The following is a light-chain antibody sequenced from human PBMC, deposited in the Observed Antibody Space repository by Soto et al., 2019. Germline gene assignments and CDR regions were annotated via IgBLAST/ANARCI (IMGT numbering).Light chain of an antibody. Sequence: EIVLTQSPATLSVSPGERVTLSCRASQSVRSNLAWYQQKPGQAPRLLIFDASTRATNMPARFSGSGSGTESTLTISSLQSEDFAVYYCQQYFDWPPLTFGGGTKVDIK. V-gene: IGKV3-15*01. CDR3: QQYFDWPPLT. CDR1: QSVRSN. CDR2: DAS. J-gene: IGKJ4*01.